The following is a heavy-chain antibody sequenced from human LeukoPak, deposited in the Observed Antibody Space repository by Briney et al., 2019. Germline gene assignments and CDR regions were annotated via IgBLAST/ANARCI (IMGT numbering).Heavy chain of an antibody. V-gene: IGHV3-74*01. CDR3: ARRGNWSY. CDR1: GFTFSSYW. Sequence: PGGCLRLSCAASGFTFSSYWRDWVPQAPGKGLVCVSRIDTDGSFTSYADSVRGRFTISVDTSKNQFSLKLSSVTAADTAVYYCARRGNWSYWGQGTLVTVSS. CDR2: IDTDGSFT. J-gene: IGHJ4*02. D-gene: IGHD1-1*01.